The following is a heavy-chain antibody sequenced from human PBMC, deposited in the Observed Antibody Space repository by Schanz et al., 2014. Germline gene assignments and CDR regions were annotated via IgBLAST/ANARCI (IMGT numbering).Heavy chain of an antibody. Sequence: QLQLVQSGAEVKKPGSSVKVSCKLSGGTFSSYTISWMRQAPGQGLEWMGKIIPVLNIATYAQKFQGRVTMTRDTSTSTVYMELSSLRSDDTAVYYCARDFSAYVGNYFDYWGQGTMVTVSS. J-gene: IGHJ4*02. CDR3: ARDFSAYVGNYFDY. CDR1: GGTFSSYT. CDR2: IIPVLNIA. V-gene: IGHV1-69*08. D-gene: IGHD5-12*01.